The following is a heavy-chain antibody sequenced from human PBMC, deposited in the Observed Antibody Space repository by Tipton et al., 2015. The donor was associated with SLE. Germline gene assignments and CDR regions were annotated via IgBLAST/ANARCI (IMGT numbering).Heavy chain of an antibody. D-gene: IGHD1-26*01. V-gene: IGHV4-39*07. CDR3: TTGPGDKWSSYGMDV. Sequence: TLSLTCFVPGDSISSSSQYWGWIRQPPGKGLEWIGTMYSSGTTSYNPSLKSRVTVSVDTSKNQFSLKLNSVTAADTAVYYCTTGPGDKWSSYGMDVWGQGTTCTVS. CDR2: MYSSGTT. CDR1: GDSISSSSQY. J-gene: IGHJ6*02.